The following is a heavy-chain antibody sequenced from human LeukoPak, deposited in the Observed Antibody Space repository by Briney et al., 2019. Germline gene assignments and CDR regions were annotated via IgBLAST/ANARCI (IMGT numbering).Heavy chain of an antibody. CDR3: ARGGYSGYDQGGYYFDY. J-gene: IGHJ4*02. CDR1: GGSFSGYY. Sequence: SETLSLTCAVYGGSFSGYYWSWIRQPPGKGLEWIGEFNHSGSTNYNPSLKSRVTISVDTSKNQFSLKLSSVTAADTTVYYCARGGYSGYDQGGYYFDYWGQGTLVTVSS. D-gene: IGHD5-12*01. CDR2: FNHSGST. V-gene: IGHV4-34*01.